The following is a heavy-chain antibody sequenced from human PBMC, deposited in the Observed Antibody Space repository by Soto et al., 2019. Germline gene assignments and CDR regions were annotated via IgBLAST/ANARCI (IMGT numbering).Heavy chain of an antibody. CDR3: TRSNSWGNWYFDL. J-gene: IGHJ2*01. CDR2: ISSSGDSP. CDR1: GFFFSTHA. V-gene: IGHV3-23*01. D-gene: IGHD3-16*01. Sequence: GGSLRLSCAASGFFFSTHAMNWVRQAPGKGLQWVSTISSSGDSPYYADSVKGRFTISRDNSNNMVYLQLHGLRVEDTAIYYCTRSNSWGNWYFDLWGRGTLVTVSS.